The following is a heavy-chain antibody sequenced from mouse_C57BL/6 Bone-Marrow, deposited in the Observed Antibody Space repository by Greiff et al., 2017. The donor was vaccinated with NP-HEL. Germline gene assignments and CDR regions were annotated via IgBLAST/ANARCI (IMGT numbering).Heavy chain of an antibody. Sequence: VQLKESGPELVKPGASVTISCKASGYSFTDYNMNWVKQSNGKSLEWIGVINPNYGTTSYNQKFKGKATLTVDQSSSTAYMQLNSLTSEDSAVYYCAAHYYGSSWFAYWGQGTLVTVSA. CDR3: AAHYYGSSWFAY. V-gene: IGHV1-39*01. J-gene: IGHJ3*01. D-gene: IGHD1-1*01. CDR1: GYSFTDYN. CDR2: INPNYGTT.